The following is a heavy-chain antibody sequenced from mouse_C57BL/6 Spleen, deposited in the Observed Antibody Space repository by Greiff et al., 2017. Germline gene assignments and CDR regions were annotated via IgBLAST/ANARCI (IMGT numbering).Heavy chain of an antibody. CDR3: ARGTAQATLDY. D-gene: IGHD3-2*02. J-gene: IGHJ2*01. CDR1: GSTFTSYW. CDR2: IDPSASNT. V-gene: IGHV1-50*01. Sequence: VQLQQPGAELVKPGASVKLSCKASGSTFTSYWMQWVKQRPGQGLAWIGEIDPSASNTNYNQKFKSKATLTVDKSSSTAYMHLSSLTSEDSAVYYCARGTAQATLDYWGQGTTLTVSS.